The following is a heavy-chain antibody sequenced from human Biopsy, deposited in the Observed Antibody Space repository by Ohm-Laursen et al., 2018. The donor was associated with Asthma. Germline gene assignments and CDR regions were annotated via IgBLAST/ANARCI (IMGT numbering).Heavy chain of an antibody. V-gene: IGHV1-69*13. D-gene: IGHD2-2*01. J-gene: IGHJ4*02. CDR2: INSVFGTT. CDR3: ARKTGSCISRTCYSLDF. CDR1: GGTFNTYV. Sequence: SVKVSCKILGGTFNTYVIGWARQAPGEGLGWMGGINSVFGTTTYPQKFQYRVTITADDSRSTVYMEFSSLRSEDTAVYYCARKTGSCISRTCYSLDFWGQGTLVTVSS.